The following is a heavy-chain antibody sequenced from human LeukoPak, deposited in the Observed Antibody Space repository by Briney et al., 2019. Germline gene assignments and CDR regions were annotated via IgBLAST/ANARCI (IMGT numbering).Heavy chain of an antibody. CDR1: GGSISSGGYS. J-gene: IGHJ4*02. Sequence: SETLSLTCAVSGGSISSGGYSWSWIRQPPGKGLEWIGYIYHSGSTYYNPSLKSRVTISVDRSKNQFSLKLSSVTAADTAVYYCARGGGLLIFDYWGQGTLVTVSP. V-gene: IGHV4-30-2*01. D-gene: IGHD2-21*02. CDR3: ARGGGLLIFDY. CDR2: IYHSGST.